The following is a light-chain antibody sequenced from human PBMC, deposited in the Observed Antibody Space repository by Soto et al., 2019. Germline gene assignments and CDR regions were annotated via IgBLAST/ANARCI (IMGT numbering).Light chain of an antibody. J-gene: IGLJ1*01. CDR1: SSDVGGYKY. CDR2: EVS. V-gene: IGLV2-14*01. Sequence: QSALTQPASVSGSPGQSITISCTGTSSDVGGYKYVSWYQQNPGKAPKLMIYEVSNRPSGVSNRFSGSKSGNTASLTISGLQAEDEADYYCSSYTSSSTQVFGTGTKLTVL. CDR3: SSYTSSSTQV.